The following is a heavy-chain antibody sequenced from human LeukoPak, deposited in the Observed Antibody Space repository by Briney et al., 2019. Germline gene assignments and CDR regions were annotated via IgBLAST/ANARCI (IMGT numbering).Heavy chain of an antibody. D-gene: IGHD4-17*01. CDR3: ARMTTGHDF. Sequence: PSETLSLTCAVSGTSFSSYYWRWIRQPPGKGLEWIGEVNHSGYTNDNPSLKSRVTISVDTSKNQFSLRLRSVTAADTGVYFCARMTTGHDFWGQGTLVTVSS. CDR1: GTSFSSYY. J-gene: IGHJ4*02. CDR2: VNHSGYT. V-gene: IGHV4-34*01.